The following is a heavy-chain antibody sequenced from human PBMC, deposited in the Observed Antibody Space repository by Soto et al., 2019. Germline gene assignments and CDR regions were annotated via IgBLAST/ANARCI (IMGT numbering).Heavy chain of an antibody. CDR2: ISGSGGST. Sequence: GGSLRLSSAVSGFTFSSYSMSWVRQAPGKGLEWVSAISGSGGSTYYADSVKGRFTISRDNSKNTLYLQMNSLRAEDTAVYYCAIDPRQTAYYFDYWGQGTLVTVSS. V-gene: IGHV3-23*01. CDR1: GFTFSSYS. J-gene: IGHJ4*02. CDR3: AIDPRQTAYYFDY.